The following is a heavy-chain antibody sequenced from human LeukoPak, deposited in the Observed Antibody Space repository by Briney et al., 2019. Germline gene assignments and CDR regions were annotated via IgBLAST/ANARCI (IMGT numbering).Heavy chain of an antibody. CDR2: ITGSSSTI. Sequence: GGSLRLSCAASGFTFSSFSMNWVRQAPGKGLEWVSFITGSSSTIYYADSVKGRFTISRDNAKNSLYLQMNSLRVEDTAVYYCATELRIGATGYLFAFDIWGQGTMVTVSS. D-gene: IGHD1-1*01. J-gene: IGHJ3*02. CDR3: ATELRIGATGYLFAFDI. CDR1: GFTFSSFS. V-gene: IGHV3-48*01.